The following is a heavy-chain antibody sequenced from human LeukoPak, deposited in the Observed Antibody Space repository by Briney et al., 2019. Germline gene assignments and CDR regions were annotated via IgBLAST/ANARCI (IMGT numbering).Heavy chain of an antibody. V-gene: IGHV3-48*01. CDR1: GFTFRTYS. J-gene: IGHJ4*02. D-gene: IGHD6-19*01. CDR3: ATWGTGWYKYYFDF. Sequence: GGSLRLSCAASGFTFRTYSMNWVRQAPGKGLEWVSYISSSGNIIYYADSVKGRFTISRDNAKNSLYLQMNSLRAEDTAVYYCATWGTGWYKYYFDFWGQGTLVTVSS. CDR2: ISSSGNII.